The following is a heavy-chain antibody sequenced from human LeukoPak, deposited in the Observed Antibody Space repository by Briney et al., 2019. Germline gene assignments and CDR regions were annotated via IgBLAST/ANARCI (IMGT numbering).Heavy chain of an antibody. Sequence: SETLSLTCAVCGGPFSGYYWSWIRQPPGKRLEWIGEINHSGSTNYNPSLKSRVTISVDTSKNQFSLKLSSVTAADTAVYYCARGLLLRETYYDFWSGLKGFDPWGQGTLVTVSS. J-gene: IGHJ5*02. V-gene: IGHV4-34*01. CDR2: INHSGST. D-gene: IGHD3-3*01. CDR3: ARGLLLRETYYDFWSGLKGFDP. CDR1: GGPFSGYY.